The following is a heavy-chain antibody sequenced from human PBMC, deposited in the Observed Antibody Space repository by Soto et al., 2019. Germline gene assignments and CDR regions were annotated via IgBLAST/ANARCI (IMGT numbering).Heavy chain of an antibody. Sequence: VQLLESGGGLVQPGGSLRLSCAASGFTFSSYAMSWVRQAPGKGLEWVSAISGSGGSTYYADSVKGRFTISRDNSKNTLYLQMNSLRAEDTAVYYCAKDGYCSSTSCPNYYYYYGMDVWGQGTTVTVSS. CDR2: ISGSGGST. V-gene: IGHV3-23*01. J-gene: IGHJ6*02. D-gene: IGHD2-2*01. CDR1: GFTFSSYA. CDR3: AKDGYCSSTSCPNYYYYYGMDV.